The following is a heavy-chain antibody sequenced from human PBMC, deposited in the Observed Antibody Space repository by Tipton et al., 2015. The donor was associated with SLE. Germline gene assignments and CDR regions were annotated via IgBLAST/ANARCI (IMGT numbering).Heavy chain of an antibody. V-gene: IGHV4-59*01. D-gene: IGHD6-13*01. CDR2: IYYSGST. CDR1: GGSISSYY. Sequence: TLSLTCTVSGGSISSYYWSWIRQPPGKGLEWIGYIYYSGSTNYNPSLKSRVTISVDTSKNQFSLKLSSVTAADTAVYYCARVRGSSWLSFAFDIWGRGTMVTVSP. CDR3: ARVRGSSWLSFAFDI. J-gene: IGHJ3*02.